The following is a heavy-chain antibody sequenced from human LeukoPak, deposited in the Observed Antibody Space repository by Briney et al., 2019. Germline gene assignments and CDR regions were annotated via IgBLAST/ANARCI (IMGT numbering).Heavy chain of an antibody. J-gene: IGHJ5*02. CDR2: IKQDGSEK. CDR3: AREGDRPGPFDP. V-gene: IGHV3-7*01. Sequence: PGGSLRLSCAASGLTFSSYWMSWVRQAPGKGLEWVANIKQDGSEKYYVDSVKGRFTISRDNAKNSLYLQMNSLRAEDTAVYYCAREGDRPGPFDPWGQGTLVTVSS. D-gene: IGHD3-16*01. CDR1: GLTFSSYW.